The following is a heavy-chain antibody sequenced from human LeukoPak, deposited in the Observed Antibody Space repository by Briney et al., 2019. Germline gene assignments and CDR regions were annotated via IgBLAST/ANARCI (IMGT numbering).Heavy chain of an antibody. CDR1: GFTFSSYW. CDR2: IKQDGSER. CDR3: ARKAAPAMDV. D-gene: IGHD6-6*01. V-gene: IGHV3-7*01. Sequence: GGSLRLSCAASGFTFSSYWMSWVRQASGKGLEWAANIKQDGSERYYVDSVKGRFTISRDNAKSSLYLQMDSLRAEDTAVYYCARKAAPAMDVWGQGTTVTVSS. J-gene: IGHJ6*02.